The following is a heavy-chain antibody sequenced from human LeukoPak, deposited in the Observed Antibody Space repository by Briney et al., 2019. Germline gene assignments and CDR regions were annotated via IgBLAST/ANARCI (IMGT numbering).Heavy chain of an antibody. Sequence: GGSLRLSCAASGFTFSSYSMNWVRQAPGKGLEWVSYISSSSSTIYYADSVKGRFTISRDNAKNSLYLQMNSLRAEDTAVYYCAREAWYYYYMDVWGKGTTVTVSS. CDR2: ISSSSSTI. CDR1: GFTFSSYS. J-gene: IGHJ6*03. V-gene: IGHV3-48*01. CDR3: AREAWYYYYMDV.